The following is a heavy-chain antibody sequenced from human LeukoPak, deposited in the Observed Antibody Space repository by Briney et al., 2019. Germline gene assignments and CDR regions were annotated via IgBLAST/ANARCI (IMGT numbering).Heavy chain of an antibody. CDR2: IYHTGST. CDR1: GYSISSGYY. J-gene: IGHJ4*02. D-gene: IGHD6-19*01. V-gene: IGHV4-38-2*02. Sequence: SETLSLTCSVSGYSISSGYYWGWIRQPPGKGLEWIGTIYHTGSTYYSPSLKSRVTMSVDTSKNQFSLKLSSVTAADTAVYYCTRGTDITVAGNFWGQGTLVTVSS. CDR3: TRGTDITVAGNF.